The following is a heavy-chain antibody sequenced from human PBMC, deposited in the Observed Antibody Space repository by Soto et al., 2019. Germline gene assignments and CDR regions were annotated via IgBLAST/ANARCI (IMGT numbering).Heavy chain of an antibody. D-gene: IGHD2-8*02. CDR3: NTGPLDH. V-gene: IGHV3-15*07. Sequence: PGGSLRLSCAASGLTFSNDWMNWVRQVPGKGLEWVGRIKSKVDDGTTAYAAPVKGRFTISRDDSKNTLYLQMNNLKTEDTGVNYCNTGPLDHWGQGNLVTVSS. CDR2: IKSKVDDGTT. CDR1: GLTFSNDW. J-gene: IGHJ4*02.